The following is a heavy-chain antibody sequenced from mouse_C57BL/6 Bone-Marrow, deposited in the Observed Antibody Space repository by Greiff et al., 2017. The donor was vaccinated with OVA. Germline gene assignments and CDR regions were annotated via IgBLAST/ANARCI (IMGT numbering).Heavy chain of an antibody. J-gene: IGHJ1*03. CDR3: ARLYFDV. V-gene: IGHV1-59*01. Sequence: QVQLQQPGAELVRPGTSVKLSCKASGYTFTSYWMHWVKQRPGQGLGWCGVIDPPVSCTNYNKKLKGKANLTVDTSASTAYMQLSSLTSDDSAVYYCARLYFDVWGTGTTVTVSS. CDR2: IDPPVSCT. CDR1: GYTFTSYW.